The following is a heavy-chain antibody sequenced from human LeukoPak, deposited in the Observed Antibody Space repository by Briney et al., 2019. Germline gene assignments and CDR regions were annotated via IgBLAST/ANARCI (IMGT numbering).Heavy chain of an antibody. CDR2: ISGSGGST. CDR1: EFTFTSWP. Sequence: PGGPLTLPCSPPEFTFTSWPKSWVPQPPGKGLDGAPPISGSGGSTYYADSVKGRFTISRDNSKDTLYLQMNSLRAEDTALYYCAKAPRYSGSLYYFDYWGQGTLVTVSS. CDR3: AKAPRYSGSLYYFDY. V-gene: IGHV3-23*01. D-gene: IGHD1-26*01. J-gene: IGHJ4*02.